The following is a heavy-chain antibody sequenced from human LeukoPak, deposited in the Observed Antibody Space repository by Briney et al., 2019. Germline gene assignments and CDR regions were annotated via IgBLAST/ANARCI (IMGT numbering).Heavy chain of an antibody. CDR1: GFTFSSYS. J-gene: IGHJ4*02. Sequence: GGSLRLSCAASGFTFSSYSLNWVRQAPGKGLEWVSSISISTTYIYYADSVKGRFTISRDDAKNSLYLQMNSLRAEDTAVYFCARGPPNYGSGTYYNYWGQGTLVTVSS. CDR3: ARGPPNYGSGTYYNY. D-gene: IGHD3-10*01. V-gene: IGHV3-21*01. CDR2: ISISTTYI.